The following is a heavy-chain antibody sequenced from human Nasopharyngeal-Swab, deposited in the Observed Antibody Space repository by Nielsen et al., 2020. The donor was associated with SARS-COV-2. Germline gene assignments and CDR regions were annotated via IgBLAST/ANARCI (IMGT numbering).Heavy chain of an antibody. D-gene: IGHD5-18*01. CDR2: ISYDGSNK. CDR3: ARDDLNVRYSYVYRTVGLPDY. V-gene: IGHV3-30*03. J-gene: IGHJ4*02. Sequence: WIRQPPGKGLEWVAVISYDGSNKYYADSVKGRFTISRDNSKNTLYLQMNSLGADDTAVYYCARDDLNVRYSYVYRTVGLPDYWGQGTLVTVSS.